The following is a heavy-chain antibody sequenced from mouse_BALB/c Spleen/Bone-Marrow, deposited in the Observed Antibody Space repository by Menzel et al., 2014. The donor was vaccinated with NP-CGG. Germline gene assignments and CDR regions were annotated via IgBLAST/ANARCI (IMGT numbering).Heavy chain of an antibody. V-gene: IGHV14-3*02. CDR1: GFNIKDTY. CDR2: IDPANGNT. CDR3: ARYYCGSGLFDY. Sequence: VQLQQSGAELVKPGASVKLSCTASGFNIKDTYMHWVKQRPEQGLEWIGRIDPANGNTKYDPKFQGKATITADTSSNTAYLQLSSLTSEDTAVYYCARYYCGSGLFDYWGQGTTLTVSS. J-gene: IGHJ2*01. D-gene: IGHD1-1*01.